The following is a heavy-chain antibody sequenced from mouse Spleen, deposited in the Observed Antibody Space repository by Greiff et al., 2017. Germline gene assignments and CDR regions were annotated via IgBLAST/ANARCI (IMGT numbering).Heavy chain of an antibody. CDR1: CHTFTIYC. V-gene: IGHV1-55*01. J-gene: IGHJ2*01. CDR3: ARLKYGVDD. Sequence: QVQLQQPGAGLVQPGASVKMSCQASCHTFTIYCITWVRLRPGQGFAWCGDIYPGSGRTNYNEKFKFKATLTVDTSSSTAYLKHSSQTSEDSAVYYCARLKYGVDDWCKATTLTVSS. D-gene: IGHD2-10*02. CDR2: IYPGSGRT.